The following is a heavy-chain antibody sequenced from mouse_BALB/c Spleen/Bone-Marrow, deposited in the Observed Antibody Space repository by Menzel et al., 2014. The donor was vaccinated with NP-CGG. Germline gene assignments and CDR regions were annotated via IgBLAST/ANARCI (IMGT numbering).Heavy chain of an antibody. CDR2: IDPYSGGT. CDR1: GYSFTGYN. D-gene: IGHD2-1*01. J-gene: IGHJ2*01. V-gene: IGHV1-39*01. Sequence: VQLQQSGPELEKPGASVKISCKASGYSFTGYNMNWVKQSNGKSLEWIGNIDPYSGGTSYNQKFKGKATLTVDKSSSTAYMQLKSLTSEYSAVYYCARSWVNYFHYWGQGTTLTVSS. CDR3: ARSWVNYFHY.